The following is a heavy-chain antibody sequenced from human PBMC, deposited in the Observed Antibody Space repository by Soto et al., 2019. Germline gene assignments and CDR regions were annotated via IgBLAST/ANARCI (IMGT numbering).Heavy chain of an antibody. Sequence: VGSLRLSCASSVFTFSNAWMSCVRHSPGKGLEWVGRIKSKTDGGTTDYAAPVKGRFTISRDDSKNTLYLQMNSLKTEDTAVYYCTTVDSLRFFSYGMEVWGQGTTVTVSS. J-gene: IGHJ6*02. CDR1: VFTFSNAW. D-gene: IGHD3-3*01. CDR3: TTVDSLRFFSYGMEV. CDR2: IKSKTDGGTT. V-gene: IGHV3-15*01.